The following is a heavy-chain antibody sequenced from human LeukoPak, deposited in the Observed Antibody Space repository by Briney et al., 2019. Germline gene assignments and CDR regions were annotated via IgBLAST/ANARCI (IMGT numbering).Heavy chain of an antibody. CDR2: IYYSGVT. CDR3: ARDRSWGYFDY. V-gene: IGHV4-59*01. CDR1: GDSMSTYY. J-gene: IGHJ4*02. Sequence: PSETLSLTCTVSGDSMSTYYWSWIRQPPGKGLEWIGYIYYSGVTNYSPSLKSRVTISVDTSRNHFTLKLSSVTAADTALYYCARDRSWGYFDYWGQGTLVTVSS. D-gene: IGHD3-16*01.